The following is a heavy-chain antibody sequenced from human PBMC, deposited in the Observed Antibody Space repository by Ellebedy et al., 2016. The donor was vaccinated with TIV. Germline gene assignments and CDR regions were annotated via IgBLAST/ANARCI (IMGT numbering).Heavy chain of an antibody. CDR1: GYSFTSYW. D-gene: IGHD2-21*02. J-gene: IGHJ4*02. CDR3: ARNGDCEPFDY. CDR2: IYPGDSDT. Sequence: GGSLRLXXKGSGYSFTSYWIGWVRQMPGKGLEWMGIIYPGDSDTRYSPSFQGQVTISADKSISTAYLQWSSLKASDTAMYYCARNGDCEPFDYWGQGTLVTVSS. V-gene: IGHV5-51*01.